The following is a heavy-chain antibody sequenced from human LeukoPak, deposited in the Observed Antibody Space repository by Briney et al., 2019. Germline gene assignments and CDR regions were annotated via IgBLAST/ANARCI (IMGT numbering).Heavy chain of an antibody. Sequence: GGSLRLSCTASGFTLSNFVMHWVRQPPGKGLQWVTEISYDGNKKTYVDSVKGRFTISRDNSKNTLYLQMNSLRDEDTAVYYCARGAQKILSFGEYPSDAFDIWGQGTMVSVSS. D-gene: IGHD3-10*01. CDR2: ISYDGNKK. CDR1: GFTLSNFV. J-gene: IGHJ3*02. CDR3: ARGAQKILSFGEYPSDAFDI. V-gene: IGHV3-30-3*01.